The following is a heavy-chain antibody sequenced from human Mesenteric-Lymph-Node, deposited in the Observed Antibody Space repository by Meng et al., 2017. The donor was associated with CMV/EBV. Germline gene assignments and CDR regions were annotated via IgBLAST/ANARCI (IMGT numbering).Heavy chain of an antibody. CDR3: ARVGDIYDSSGYYYDC. D-gene: IGHD3-22*01. CDR1: GGSISSYY. V-gene: IGHV4-59*01. CDR2: IFYSGST. J-gene: IGHJ4*02. Sequence: SETLSLTCIVSGGSISSYYWSWIRQPPGKGLEWIGYIFYSGSTNYNTSLKSRVTISVDTSKNQFSLKLSSVTAADTAVYYCARVGDIYDSSGYYYDCWGQGTLVTVSS.